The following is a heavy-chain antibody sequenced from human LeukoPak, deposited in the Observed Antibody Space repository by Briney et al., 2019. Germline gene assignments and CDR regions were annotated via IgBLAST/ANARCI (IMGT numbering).Heavy chain of an antibody. CDR3: ARSTTMIVVAPGY. V-gene: IGHV1-2*02. Sequence: ASVKVSCKASGYTFTGYYMHWVRQAPGQGLEWMGWINPNSGGTNYAQKFQGRVTMTRDTSISTAYMELSRLRSEDTAVYYCARSTTMIVVAPGYWGQGTLVTVSS. D-gene: IGHD3-22*01. J-gene: IGHJ4*02. CDR1: GYTFTGYY. CDR2: INPNSGGT.